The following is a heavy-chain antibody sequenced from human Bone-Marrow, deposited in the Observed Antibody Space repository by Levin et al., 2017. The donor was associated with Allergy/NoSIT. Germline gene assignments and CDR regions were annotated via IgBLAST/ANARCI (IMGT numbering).Heavy chain of an antibody. CDR1: GASITSNNF. Sequence: SETLSLTCTISGASITSNNFWNWVRQPPGQGLEWIGEIYHSGSTNYNPSLKSRATISVDPSKNQFSLNLNSVTAADTAVYYCAKYPIGGWFDTWGQGALVTVSS. CDR3: AKYPIGGWFDT. D-gene: IGHD3-10*01. CDR2: IYHSGST. J-gene: IGHJ5*02. V-gene: IGHV4-4*02.